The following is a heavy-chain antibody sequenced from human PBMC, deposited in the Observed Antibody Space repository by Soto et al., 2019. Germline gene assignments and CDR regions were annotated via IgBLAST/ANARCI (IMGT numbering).Heavy chain of an antibody. J-gene: IGHJ6*02. V-gene: IGHV1-3*01. D-gene: IGHD2-2*01. CDR1: GYSFTKYG. Sequence: ASVKVSCKTSGYSFTKYGLHWVRQAPGQRLEWMGWINPGNGDTKYSQKFQGRVTITRDTSATTAYMELSSLGSEDSAVFYCARTDCSSTSCYNYYYYGMDVWGQWTTVTVS. CDR3: ARTDCSSTSCYNYYYYGMDV. CDR2: INPGNGDT.